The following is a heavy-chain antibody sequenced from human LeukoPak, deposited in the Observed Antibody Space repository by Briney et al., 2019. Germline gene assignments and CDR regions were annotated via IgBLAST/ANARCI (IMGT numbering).Heavy chain of an antibody. CDR3: AREELGLYYFDY. V-gene: IGHV3-64*01. CDR1: GFTFSSYA. CDR2: ISSNGGST. Sequence: PGGSLRLSCAASGFTFSSYAMHWVRQAPGKGLEYVSAISSNGGSTYYANSVKGRFTISRDNSKNTLYLQMGSLRAEDMAVYYCAREELGLYYFDYWGQGTLVTVSS. D-gene: IGHD7-27*01. J-gene: IGHJ4*02.